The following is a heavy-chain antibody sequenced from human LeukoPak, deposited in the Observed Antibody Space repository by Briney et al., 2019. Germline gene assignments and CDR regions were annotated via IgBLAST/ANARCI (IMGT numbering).Heavy chain of an antibody. CDR3: ARPTYYYGSGNRYYFDY. V-gene: IGHV4-59*08. CDR2: IYYSGST. Sequence: SETLSLTCTVSGGSISSYYWSWIRQPPGKGLEWIGYIYYSGSTYYNPSLKSRVTISVDTSKNQFSLKLSSVTAADTAVYYCARPTYYYGSGNRYYFDYWGQGTLVTVSS. CDR1: GGSISSYY. D-gene: IGHD3-10*01. J-gene: IGHJ4*02.